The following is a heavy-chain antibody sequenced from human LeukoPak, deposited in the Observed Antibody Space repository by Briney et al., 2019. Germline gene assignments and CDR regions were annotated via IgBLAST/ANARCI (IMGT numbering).Heavy chain of an antibody. CDR1: GFTFNYYW. CDR2: INGDGSTT. D-gene: IGHD6-13*01. CDR3: ARPGGYSSGWYGY. J-gene: IGHJ4*02. Sequence: PGGSLRLSCAASGFTFNYYWMHWVRQVPGKGLVWVSHINGDGSTTSYADSVQGRFTISRDNAKSTLYLHMTSLRADDTAVYYCARPGGYSSGWYGYWGQGTLVTVSS. V-gene: IGHV3-74*01.